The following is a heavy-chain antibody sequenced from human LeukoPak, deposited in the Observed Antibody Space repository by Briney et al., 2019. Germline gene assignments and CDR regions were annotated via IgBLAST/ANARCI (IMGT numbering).Heavy chain of an antibody. J-gene: IGHJ5*02. V-gene: IGHV3-23*01. CDR1: GFTFSSYA. Sequence: GGSLRLSCAASGFTFSSYAMSWLRQAPGKGLEWVSAISGSGGSTYYADSVKGRFTISRDNSKNTLYLQLNSLRAEDTAVYYCAKGQSYYYGSGSYPDPWGQGTLVTVSS. CDR2: ISGSGGST. CDR3: AKGQSYYYGSGSYPDP. D-gene: IGHD3-10*01.